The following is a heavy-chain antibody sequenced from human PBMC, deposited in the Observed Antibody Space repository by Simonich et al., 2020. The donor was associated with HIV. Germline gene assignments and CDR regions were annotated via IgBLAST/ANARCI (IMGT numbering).Heavy chain of an antibody. Sequence: HVQLQESGPGLVKPSETLSLTCTVSGGSISRYYWSWIRQPPGKGLEWFGFYYSGSTNFNPPLKSRVTISVDTSKNRFFLKLSSVTTADTAVYYCARGGGSNWYYYFDYWGQGSLVTVSS. D-gene: IGHD6-13*01. CDR3: ARGGGSNWYYYFDY. J-gene: IGHJ4*02. CDR2: YYSGST. V-gene: IGHV4-59*01. CDR1: GGSISRYY.